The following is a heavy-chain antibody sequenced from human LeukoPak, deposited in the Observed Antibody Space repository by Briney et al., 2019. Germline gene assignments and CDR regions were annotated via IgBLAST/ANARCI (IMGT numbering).Heavy chain of an antibody. CDR3: ARRSTISARLFDS. V-gene: IGHV5-51*01. CDR1: GYSFTSYW. D-gene: IGHD6-6*01. CDR2: IYPGDSDT. J-gene: IGHJ4*02. Sequence: GESLKISCKGSGYSFTSYWIGWVRQVPGKGLEWMGIIYPGDSDTGYSPSFQGQVTISADKSISTAYLQWSSLKASDTAMYYCARRSTISARLFDSWGQGTLVTVSS.